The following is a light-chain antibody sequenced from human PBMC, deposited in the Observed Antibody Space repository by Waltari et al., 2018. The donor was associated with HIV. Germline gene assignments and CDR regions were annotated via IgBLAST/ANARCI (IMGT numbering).Light chain of an antibody. Sequence: QPALTQPASVSGYPGHSLTIPCTGPTSAVGGYTYVSWYKQHPGKAPKLMIYEVSNRPSGVSNRFSGSKSGNTASLTISGLQAEDEADYYCSSYTGSSAHVVFGGGTKLTVL. CDR2: EVS. CDR3: SSYTGSSAHVV. J-gene: IGLJ2*01. CDR1: TSAVGGYTY. V-gene: IGLV2-14*01.